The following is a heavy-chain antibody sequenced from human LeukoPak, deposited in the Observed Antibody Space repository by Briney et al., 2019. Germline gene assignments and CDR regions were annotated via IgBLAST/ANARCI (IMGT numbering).Heavy chain of an antibody. Sequence: ASVKVSCKASGGTFSSYAISWVRQAPGQGLEWMGWISAYNGNTNYAQKLQGRVTMTTDTSTSTAYMELRSLRSDDTAVYYCAGGGGGISSGDYWGQGTLVTVSS. CDR1: GGTFSSYA. CDR3: AGGGGGISSGDY. D-gene: IGHD6-19*01. V-gene: IGHV1-18*01. J-gene: IGHJ4*02. CDR2: ISAYNGNT.